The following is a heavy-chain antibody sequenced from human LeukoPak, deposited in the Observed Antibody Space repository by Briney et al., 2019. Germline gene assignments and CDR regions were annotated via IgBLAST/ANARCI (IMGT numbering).Heavy chain of an antibody. CDR1: GYSLSSGYY. CDR2: IYHSGST. V-gene: IGHV4-38-2*02. CDR3: ARGTIYLDY. J-gene: IGHJ4*02. Sequence: SETLSLTCTVSGYSLSSGYYWGWIRQPPGKGLEWIGSIYHSGSTYYNPSLKSRVTISVDTSKNQFSLKLSSVTAADTAVYYCARGTIYLDYWGQGTLVTVSS. D-gene: IGHD4/OR15-4a*01.